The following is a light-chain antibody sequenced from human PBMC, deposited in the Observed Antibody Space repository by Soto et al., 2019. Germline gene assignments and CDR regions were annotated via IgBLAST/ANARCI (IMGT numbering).Light chain of an antibody. CDR3: CSYAGSYILI. Sequence: QTVVTQPRSVSGSPGQSVTISCTGTSSDVGGYNYVSWYQQHPGKVPKLMIFDVSKRPSGVPDRISGSKSGNTASLTISGLQAEDEADYHCCSYAGSYILIFGGGTKLTVL. CDR1: SSDVGGYNY. J-gene: IGLJ2*01. CDR2: DVS. V-gene: IGLV2-11*01.